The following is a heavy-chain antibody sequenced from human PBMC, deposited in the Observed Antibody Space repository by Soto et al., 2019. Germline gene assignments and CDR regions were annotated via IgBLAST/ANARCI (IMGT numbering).Heavy chain of an antibody. CDR3: AKDTSRASLLMWYFDL. CDR2: INSASHT. CDR1: GFTFSSYA. D-gene: IGHD2-8*01. V-gene: IGHV3-23*01. Sequence: GGSLRLSCAASGFTFSSYAMSRVRQAPGQGLEGGATINSASHTSYTAPGNDRFTISQDKSQDVLYLHMSSLIGEDTAVYYCAKDTSRASLLMWYFDLWGRGTLVTVSS. J-gene: IGHJ2*01.